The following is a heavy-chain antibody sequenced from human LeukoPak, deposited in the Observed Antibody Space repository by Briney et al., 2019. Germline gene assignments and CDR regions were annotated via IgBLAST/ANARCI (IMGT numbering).Heavy chain of an antibody. CDR1: GYTFTGYY. V-gene: IGHV1-2*02. Sequence: AASVKVSCKASGYTFTGYYMHWVRQAPGQGLEWMGWINPNSGGTNYAQKFQGRVTMTRDTSISTAYMELSRLRSDDTAVYDCAREKDIVVVPAAMLLDYWGQGTLVTVSS. J-gene: IGHJ4*02. CDR2: INPNSGGT. D-gene: IGHD2-2*01. CDR3: AREKDIVVVPAAMLLDY.